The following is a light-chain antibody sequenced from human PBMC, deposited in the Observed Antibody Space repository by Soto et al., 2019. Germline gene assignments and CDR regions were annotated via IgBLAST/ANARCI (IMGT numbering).Light chain of an antibody. CDR3: LQYNSYPPN. J-gene: IGKJ4*01. CDR2: GAS. Sequence: DIQMTQSPSSLSASVGDRVTITCRASQGIRNELGWYQQKVGKAPKRLIYGASSLQSGVPSRFSGSGSGTEFTLTISSLQPEDFATYYCLQYNSYPPNFGGGTKVEIK. V-gene: IGKV1-17*01. CDR1: QGIRNE.